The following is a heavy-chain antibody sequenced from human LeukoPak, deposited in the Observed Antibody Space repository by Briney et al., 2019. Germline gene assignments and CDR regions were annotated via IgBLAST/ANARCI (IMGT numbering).Heavy chain of an antibody. V-gene: IGHV3-53*01. CDR1: GFIVSSNS. Sequence: PGGSLRPSCAASGFIVSSNSMTWVRQAPGKGLEWVSVIYSGGGTYYADSVKGRFTISRDNPKNTVYLQMNSLRPEDTAVYYCMWISTGGYWGQGTLVTVS. CDR2: IYSGGGT. D-gene: IGHD5-12*01. J-gene: IGHJ4*02. CDR3: MWISTGGY.